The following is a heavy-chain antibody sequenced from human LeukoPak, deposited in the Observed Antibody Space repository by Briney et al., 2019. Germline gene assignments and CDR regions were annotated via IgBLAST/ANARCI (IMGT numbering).Heavy chain of an antibody. CDR1: GGTFSSYA. Sequence: ASVKVSCKASGGTFSSYAISWVRQAPGQGLEWMGRIIPIFGIANYAQKFQGRVTMTRNISISTAYMELSSLRFEDTAVYYCARCTGGDCGGAFDIWGQGTMVTVSS. D-gene: IGHD2-21*02. CDR2: IIPIFGIA. CDR3: ARCTGGDCGGAFDI. V-gene: IGHV1-69*04. J-gene: IGHJ3*02.